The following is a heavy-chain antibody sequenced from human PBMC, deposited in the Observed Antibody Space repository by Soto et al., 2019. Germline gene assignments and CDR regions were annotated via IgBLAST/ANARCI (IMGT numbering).Heavy chain of an antibody. V-gene: IGHV1-18*01. Sequence: ASVKVSCKASGYTFTSYGISWVRQAPGQGLEWMGWISAYNGNTNYAQKLQGRVTMTTDTSTSTAYMELRSLRSDDTAVYYCARESSMGYCSSTSCYTSRYFDYWGQGTLVTVS. CDR1: GYTFTSYG. J-gene: IGHJ4*02. D-gene: IGHD2-2*02. CDR2: ISAYNGNT. CDR3: ARESSMGYCSSTSCYTSRYFDY.